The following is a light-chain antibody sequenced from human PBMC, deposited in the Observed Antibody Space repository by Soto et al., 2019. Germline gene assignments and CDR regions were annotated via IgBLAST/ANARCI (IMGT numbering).Light chain of an antibody. J-gene: IGKJ1*01. Sequence: DIQMTQSPSTLSGSVGDRVTITCRASQTISSWVAWYQQKPGKAPKLLIYKASTLKSGVPSRFSGSGSGTEFTLTISCLQPDDFATYYCQHYKSYSEAFGQGTKVELK. CDR2: KAS. V-gene: IGKV1-5*03. CDR3: QHYKSYSEA. CDR1: QTISSW.